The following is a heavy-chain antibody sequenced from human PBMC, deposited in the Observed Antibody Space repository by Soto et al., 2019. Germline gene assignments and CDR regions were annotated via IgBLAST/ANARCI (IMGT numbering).Heavy chain of an antibody. D-gene: IGHD3-10*01. V-gene: IGHV3-33*06. J-gene: IGHJ1*01. CDR3: AKDRRDYYGSGGDDYFQH. Sequence: QVQLVESGGGMVQPGRSLRLSCAASGFTFSSYGMHWVRQAPGKGLEWVAVIWFDGTNKYYADSVKGRVSISRDNSKNTLFLQMNSLRAEDTAVYYCAKDRRDYYGSGGDDYFQHWGQGTLVTVSS. CDR2: IWFDGTNK. CDR1: GFTFSSYG.